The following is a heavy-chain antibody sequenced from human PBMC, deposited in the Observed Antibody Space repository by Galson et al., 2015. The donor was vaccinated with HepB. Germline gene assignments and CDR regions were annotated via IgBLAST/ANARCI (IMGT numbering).Heavy chain of an antibody. D-gene: IGHD6-19*01. V-gene: IGHV1-69*13. CDR3: ARVPNIPVAGMRFDS. J-gene: IGHJ4*02. CDR2: IIPICGTA. CDR1: GGTFSRYA. Sequence: SVKVSCTASGGTFSRYAISWVRQAPGQGLEWVGGIIPICGTANYAQTLQGRITITADESTSTAYMELSSLRVGDAAVYYCARVPNIPVAGMRFDSWGQGALVTVSS.